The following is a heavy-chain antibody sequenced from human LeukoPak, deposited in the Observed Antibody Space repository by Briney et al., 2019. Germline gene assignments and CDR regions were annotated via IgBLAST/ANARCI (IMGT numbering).Heavy chain of an antibody. CDR1: GFTFSSYA. CDR3: AKDSADYDFWSGYYPADY. Sequence: GGPLRLSCAASGFTFSSYAMSWVRQAPGKGLEWVSAISGSGGSTYYADSVKGRFTISRDNSKNTLYLQMNSLRAEDTAVYYCAKDSADYDFWSGYYPADYWGQGTLVTVSS. J-gene: IGHJ4*02. D-gene: IGHD3-3*01. V-gene: IGHV3-23*01. CDR2: ISGSGGST.